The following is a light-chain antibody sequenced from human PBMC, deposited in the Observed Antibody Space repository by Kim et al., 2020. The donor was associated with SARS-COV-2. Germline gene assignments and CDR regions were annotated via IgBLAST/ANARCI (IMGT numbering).Light chain of an antibody. V-gene: IGKV1-39*01. CDR3: QQSYTAPYT. CDR1: QAISSY. Sequence: DIQMTRSPSSLSASLGDRVTITCRASQAISSYLNWYHQKPGQAPKLLIYAASSLQSGVSSRFSGSQSGTDFTLTISSLQPEDFATYYCQQSYTAPYTFGQGTKLEI. CDR2: AAS. J-gene: IGKJ2*01.